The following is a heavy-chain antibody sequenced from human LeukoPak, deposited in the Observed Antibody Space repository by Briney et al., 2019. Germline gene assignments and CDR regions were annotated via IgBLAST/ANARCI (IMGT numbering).Heavy chain of an antibody. D-gene: IGHD4-11*01. CDR1: GYTFTSYG. V-gene: IGHV1-18*01. Sequence: ASVKVSCKASGYTFTSYGISWVRQAPGQGLEWMGWISAYNGNINYVQKLQGRVTITTDTATSTAYMELRSLRSEDTAVYYCASPLRTTVTFYYYYYGMDVWGQGTTVTVSS. CDR3: ASPLRTTVTFYYYYYGMDV. J-gene: IGHJ6*02. CDR2: ISAYNGNI.